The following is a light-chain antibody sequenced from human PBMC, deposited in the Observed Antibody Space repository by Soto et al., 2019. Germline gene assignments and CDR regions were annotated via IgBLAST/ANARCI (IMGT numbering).Light chain of an antibody. V-gene: IGKV3-11*01. CDR1: QTISNS. Sequence: IVLTQSPATRSLSPLERATVSCRASQTISNSLGWFQQKPGQAPRLLIDDASNRATGIPARFTGSGSGSDFTLTITSLEPEDFGVYYCRQRYKWPLTFGGGTKV. J-gene: IGKJ4*01. CDR2: DAS. CDR3: RQRYKWPLT.